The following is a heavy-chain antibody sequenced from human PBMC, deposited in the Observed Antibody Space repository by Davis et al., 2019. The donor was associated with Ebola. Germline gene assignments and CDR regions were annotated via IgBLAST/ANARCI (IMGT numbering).Heavy chain of an antibody. CDR2: IYYSGST. CDR3: ARGRYDFWSRYGMDV. V-gene: IGHV4-39*07. CDR1: GGSISSSSYY. J-gene: IGHJ6*02. Sequence: MPSETLSLTCTVSGGSISSSSYYWGWIRQPPGKGLEWIGSIYYSGSTYYNPSLKSRVTISVDTSKNQFSLKLSSVTAADTAVYYCARGRYDFWSRYGMDVWGQGTTVTVPS. D-gene: IGHD3-3*01.